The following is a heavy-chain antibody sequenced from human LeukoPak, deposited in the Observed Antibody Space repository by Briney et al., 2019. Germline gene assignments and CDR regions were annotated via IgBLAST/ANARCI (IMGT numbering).Heavy chain of an antibody. Sequence: GGSLRLSCAASGFTFSSYEMNWVRQAPGRGLEWVSAISGSGGSTYYADSVKGRFTISRDNSKNTLYLQMNSLRAEDTAVYYCAKRQQGTFDYWGQGTLVTVSS. CDR2: ISGSGGST. V-gene: IGHV3-23*01. D-gene: IGHD6-13*01. CDR3: AKRQQGTFDY. CDR1: GFTFSSYE. J-gene: IGHJ4*02.